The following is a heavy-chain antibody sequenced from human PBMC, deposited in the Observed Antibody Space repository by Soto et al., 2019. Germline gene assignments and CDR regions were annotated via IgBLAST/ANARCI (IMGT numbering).Heavy chain of an antibody. CDR2: IYGGGSA. D-gene: IGHD3-22*01. CDR3: AKDDSSGYYSDY. V-gene: IGHV3-23*01. Sequence: LRLSCAASGFSFSSYAMAWVRQAPGKGLEWVSTIYGGGSAYYADSVKGRFTISRDNSKNTLFLQMSSLRAEDTALYYCAKDDSSGYYSDYWGQGTLVTVSS. J-gene: IGHJ4*02. CDR1: GFSFSSYA.